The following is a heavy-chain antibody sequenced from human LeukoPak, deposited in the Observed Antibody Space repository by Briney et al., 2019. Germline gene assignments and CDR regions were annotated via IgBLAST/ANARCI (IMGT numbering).Heavy chain of an antibody. CDR3: ASLADYDFWSGPSFDY. J-gene: IGHJ4*02. D-gene: IGHD3-3*01. CDR1: GGSISSSSYY. V-gene: IGHV4-39*01. Sequence: SETLSLTCTVSGGSISSSSYYWGWIRQPPGKGLEWIGSMYYSGSTYYNPSLKSRVTISVDTSKNQFSLKLSSVTAADTAVYYCASLADYDFWSGPSFDYWGQGTLVTVSS. CDR2: MYYSGST.